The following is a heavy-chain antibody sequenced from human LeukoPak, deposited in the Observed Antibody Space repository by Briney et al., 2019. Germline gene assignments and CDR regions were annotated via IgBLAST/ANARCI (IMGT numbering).Heavy chain of an antibody. CDR1: GGSISSYY. CDR3: ARETAAGQTDY. CDR2: IYYRGTT. V-gene: IGHV4-59*01. J-gene: IGHJ4*02. D-gene: IGHD6-13*01. Sequence: SETLSLTCTVSGGSISSYYWSWIRQPPGKGLEWIGNIYYRGTTNYNPSLNIRVTISVDTSKNQFSLKLSSVTAADTAVYHCARETAAGQTDYWGQGTLVTVSS.